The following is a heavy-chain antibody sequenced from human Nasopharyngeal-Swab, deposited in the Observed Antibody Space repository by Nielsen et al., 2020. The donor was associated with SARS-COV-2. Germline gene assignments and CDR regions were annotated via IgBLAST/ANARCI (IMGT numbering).Heavy chain of an antibody. CDR1: GRSVSSHY. Sequence: ETVSMICAGAGRSVSSHYWSWIRQPPGKGLEWIGYIYYSGSTNYNPSLKSRVTISVDTSKNQFSLKLSSVTAADTAVYYCARNLVGYYYDMVGAFDIWGQGTMVTVSS. CDR3: ARNLVGYYYDMVGAFDI. J-gene: IGHJ3*02. CDR2: IYYSGST. D-gene: IGHD3-22*01. V-gene: IGHV4-59*02.